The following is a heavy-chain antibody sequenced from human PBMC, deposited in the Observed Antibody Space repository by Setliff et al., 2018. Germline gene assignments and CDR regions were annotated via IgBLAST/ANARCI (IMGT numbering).Heavy chain of an antibody. CDR3: AKDLGNTYGRENFFDS. J-gene: IGHJ4*02. CDR2: MKRDGSST. CDR1: GFTFSSYW. V-gene: IGHV3-74*01. Sequence: PGGSLRLSCAASGFTFSSYWIHWVRQAPGKGLVWVSRMKRDGSSTSYADSVKGRFTIARDNAKNTLYLQMNSMRAEDTAVYYCAKDLGNTYGRENFFDSWGQGTLVTVSS. D-gene: IGHD5-18*01.